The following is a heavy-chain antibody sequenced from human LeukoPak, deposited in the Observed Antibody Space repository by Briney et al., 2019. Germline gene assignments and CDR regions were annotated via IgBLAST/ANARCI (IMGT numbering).Heavy chain of an antibody. Sequence: SETLSLTCSVSDYSISSVYYWGWMRQPPGKGLEWIGNMYHSGNTYYNPSLKSRVTISVDTSKNQFSLKLSSVTAADTAVYYCARIRGGITPIDYWGQGTLVTVSS. CDR3: ARIRGGITPIDY. CDR2: MYHSGNT. D-gene: IGHD3-3*01. CDR1: DYSISSVYY. V-gene: IGHV4-38-2*02. J-gene: IGHJ4*02.